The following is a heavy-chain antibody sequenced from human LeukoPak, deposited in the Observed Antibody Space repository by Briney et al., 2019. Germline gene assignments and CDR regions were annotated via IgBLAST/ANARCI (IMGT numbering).Heavy chain of an antibody. J-gene: IGHJ5*02. CDR1: GFTFSLYG. D-gene: IGHD6-19*01. Sequence: PGGSLRLSCAASGFTFSLYGVHWLRQAPGKGLEWVALMSYDGSDKYYADFVKGRFTISRDNSKNTLYLQMNSLRPEDTAVYYCAKGGPLQWLVASWGQGTLVTVSS. V-gene: IGHV3-30*18. CDR3: AKGGPLQWLVAS. CDR2: MSYDGSDK.